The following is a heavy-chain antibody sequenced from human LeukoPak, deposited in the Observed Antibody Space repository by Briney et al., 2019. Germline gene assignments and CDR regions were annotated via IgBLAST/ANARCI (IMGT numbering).Heavy chain of an antibody. J-gene: IGHJ4*02. Sequence: PSETLSLTCAVYGGSFSGYYWSWIRQPPGKGLEWIGEINHSGSTNYNPSLKSRVTISVDTSKNQFSLKLSSVTDADTAVYYCARGMTGDYWGQGTLVTVSS. D-gene: IGHD3-9*01. V-gene: IGHV4-34*01. CDR1: GGSFSGYY. CDR3: ARGMTGDY. CDR2: INHSGST.